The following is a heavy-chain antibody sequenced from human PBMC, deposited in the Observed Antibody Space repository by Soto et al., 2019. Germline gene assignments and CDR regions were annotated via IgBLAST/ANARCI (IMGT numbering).Heavy chain of an antibody. Sequence: EASVKVSCKTSGYTFTNYYIHWVRQAPGQGLEWMGIVNPSSGSTSYPQKFQGRVAMTRDTSTSTVYMDLSSLKSEDTAVYYCAKGSSGSYLNWFGPWGQGTLVTVSS. V-gene: IGHV1-46*01. J-gene: IGHJ5*02. D-gene: IGHD1-26*01. CDR2: VNPSSGST. CDR1: GYTFTNYY. CDR3: AKGSSGSYLNWFGP.